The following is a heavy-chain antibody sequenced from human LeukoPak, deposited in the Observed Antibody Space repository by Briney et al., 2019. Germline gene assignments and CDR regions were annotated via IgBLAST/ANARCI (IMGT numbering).Heavy chain of an antibody. J-gene: IGHJ4*02. CDR2: IYYSGST. CDR3: ARGARFGYSSGLFEY. D-gene: IGHD6-19*01. V-gene: IGHV4-59*01. CDR1: GGSISSYY. Sequence: SETLSLTCTVSGGSISSYYWSWIRQPPGKGLEWIGYIYYSGSTNYNPSLKSRVTISVDTSKNQFSLKLSSVTAADTAVYYCARGARFGYSSGLFEYWGQGTLVTVSS.